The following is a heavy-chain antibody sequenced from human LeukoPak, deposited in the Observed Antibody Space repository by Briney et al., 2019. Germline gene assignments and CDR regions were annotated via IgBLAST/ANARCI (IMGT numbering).Heavy chain of an antibody. J-gene: IGHJ4*02. CDR1: GYSFTTYG. Sequence: ASVKVSCKASGYSFTTYGMNWVPQAPGQGLERMGWFNTYTGNPTYAQGFTGRFVFSMDTSASTAYLQISSLKAEDMAMYYCARYGLDILTGYYKPDDYWGQGTLVTVSS. CDR2: FNTYTGNP. D-gene: IGHD3-9*01. CDR3: ARYGLDILTGYYKPDDY. V-gene: IGHV7-4-1*02.